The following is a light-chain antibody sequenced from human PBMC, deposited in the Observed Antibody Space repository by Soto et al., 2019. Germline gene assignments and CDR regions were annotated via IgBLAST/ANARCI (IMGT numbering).Light chain of an antibody. J-gene: IGKJ2*01. V-gene: IGKV1-5*03. CDR1: QSVSSS. CDR3: QQYYSYSPFT. CDR2: RAS. Sequence: DIQMTQSPSTLSASVGDRVTITCRASQSVSSSLAWYQQKPGKAPRLLIYRASSLENGVPSRFSGSGSGTEFTLTLSSLRPDDFASYYCQQYYSYSPFTFGQGTKLEI.